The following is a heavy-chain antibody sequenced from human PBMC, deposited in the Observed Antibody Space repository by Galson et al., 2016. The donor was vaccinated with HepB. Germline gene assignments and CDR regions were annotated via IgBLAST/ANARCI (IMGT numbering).Heavy chain of an antibody. Sequence: SLRLSCAAFGFTFSDFGMHWVRQAPGKGLEWLSSIWHDGSNKYYADSVKGRFTISRDNSESTLYLEMNSLRDDDTAVYYCSRDWLVISTWFYYGMDVWGQGTTFTVSS. V-gene: IGHV3-33*01. CDR1: GFTFSDFG. CDR3: SRDWLVISTWFYYGMDV. D-gene: IGHD3-9*01. CDR2: IWHDGSNK. J-gene: IGHJ6*02.